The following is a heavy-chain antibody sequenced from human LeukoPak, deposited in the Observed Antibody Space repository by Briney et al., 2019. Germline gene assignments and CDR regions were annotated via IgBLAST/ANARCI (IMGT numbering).Heavy chain of an antibody. CDR3: AKDLSGYFDY. CDR2: ISYDGSNK. D-gene: IGHD3-22*01. J-gene: IGHJ4*02. CDR1: GFTFSSYG. V-gene: IGHV3-30*18. Sequence: GGSLRLSCAASGFTFSSYGMHWVRQAPGKGLERVAVISYDGSNKYYADSVKGRFTISRDNSKNTLYLQMNSLRAEDTAVYYCAKDLSGYFDYWGQGTLVTVSS.